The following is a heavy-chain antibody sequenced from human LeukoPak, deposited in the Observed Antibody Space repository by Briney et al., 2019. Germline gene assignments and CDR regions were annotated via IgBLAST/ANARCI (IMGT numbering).Heavy chain of an antibody. CDR1: GGTFSSYA. D-gene: IGHD3-10*01. V-gene: IGHV1-69*06. J-gene: IGHJ6*04. CDR2: IIPIFGPA. Sequence: SVKVSCNASGGTFSSYAISWVRQAPGQGLEWMGGIIPIFGPANYAQKFQGRATITADKSTSTDYMELSSLRSEDTAVYYCASFGEPEYYYYSGMDVWGNGTTVTASS. CDR3: ASFGEPEYYYYSGMDV.